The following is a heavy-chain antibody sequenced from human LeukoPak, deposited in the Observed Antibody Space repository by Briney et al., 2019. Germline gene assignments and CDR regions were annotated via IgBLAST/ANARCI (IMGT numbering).Heavy chain of an antibody. V-gene: IGHV4-4*07. J-gene: IGHJ6*03. CDR3: ARGPSPVTTYWGSAAYYMDA. Sequence: PSETLSLTSTVFGASMDIYYWSWIRQPAGKGLEWIGRIYSNGNSNYNPSLKSRVTMSVDTSNNQFSLKLNSVTAADTAVYYCARGPSPVTTYWGSAAYYMDAWGQGTTVTVSS. CDR1: GASMDIYY. D-gene: IGHD4-11*01. CDR2: IYSNGNS.